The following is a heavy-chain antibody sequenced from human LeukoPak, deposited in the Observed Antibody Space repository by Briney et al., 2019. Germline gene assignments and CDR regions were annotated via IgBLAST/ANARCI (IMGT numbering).Heavy chain of an antibody. J-gene: IGHJ2*01. CDR2: IHSTGNT. CDR1: GGSMSGYY. V-gene: IGHV4-59*01. D-gene: IGHD2-15*01. CDR3: TRGGWSIDF. Sequence: SETLSLTCTVSGGSMSGYYWSWIRQPPGKGPELIGYIHSTGNTGYNPSLKSRVTISVDTSKNQFSLGLRSVTTADTAVYYCTRGGWSIDFWGRGTLVTVSS.